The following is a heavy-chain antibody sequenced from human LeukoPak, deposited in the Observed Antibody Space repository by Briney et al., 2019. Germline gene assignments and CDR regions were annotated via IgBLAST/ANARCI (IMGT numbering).Heavy chain of an antibody. Sequence: GESLKISCKGSGYSFTSYWIGWVRQMPGKGLEWMGIIYPGHSDTRYSPSFQGQVTISADKSISTAYLQWSSLKASDTAMYYCARRRCSGGSCYSYYFDYWGQGTLVTVSS. J-gene: IGHJ4*02. CDR3: ARRRCSGGSCYSYYFDY. D-gene: IGHD2-15*01. CDR1: GYSFTSYW. CDR2: IYPGHSDT. V-gene: IGHV5-51*01.